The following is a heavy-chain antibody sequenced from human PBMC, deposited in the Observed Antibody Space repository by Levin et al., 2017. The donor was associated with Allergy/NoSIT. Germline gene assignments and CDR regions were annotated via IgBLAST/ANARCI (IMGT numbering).Heavy chain of an antibody. V-gene: IGHV4-39*01. J-gene: IGHJ4*02. CDR2: IYYSGST. Sequence: SQTLSLTCTVSGGSISSSSYYWGWIRQPPGKGLEWIGSIYYSGSTYYNPSLKSRVTISVDTSKNQFSLKLSSVTAADTAVYYCASPRAFGGVIVFDYWGQGTLVTVSS. D-gene: IGHD3-16*02. CDR3: ASPRAFGGVIVFDY. CDR1: GGSISSSSYY.